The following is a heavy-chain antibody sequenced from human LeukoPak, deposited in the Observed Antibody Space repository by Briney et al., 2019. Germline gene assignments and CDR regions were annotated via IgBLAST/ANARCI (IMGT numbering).Heavy chain of an antibody. D-gene: IGHD3-22*01. CDR2: INHSGST. CDR3: ARGARSYYYDSSGRTIRFDP. V-gene: IGHV4-34*01. Sequence: SETLSLTCAVYGGSFSGYYWSWIRQPPGKGLEWIGEINHSGSTNYNPSLKSRVTISVDTSKIQFSLKLSSVTAADTAVYYCARGARSYYYDSSGRTIRFDPWGQGTLVTVSS. J-gene: IGHJ5*02. CDR1: GGSFSGYY.